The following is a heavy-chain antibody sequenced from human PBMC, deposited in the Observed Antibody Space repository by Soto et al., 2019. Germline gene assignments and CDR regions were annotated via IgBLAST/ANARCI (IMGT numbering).Heavy chain of an antibody. CDR1: GFTFSSYA. D-gene: IGHD1-20*01. J-gene: IGHJ6*02. CDR3: AKSRRITADYYYGMDV. Sequence: GGSLRLSCAASGFTFSSYAMHWVRQAPGSGLEWVAITSYDGTYEYFADSVKGRFTTSKGNSKNKLYLQMSSLKAEDTAVYYCAKSRRITADYYYGMDVWGQGTTVTVSS. V-gene: IGHV3-30*18. CDR2: TSYDGTYE.